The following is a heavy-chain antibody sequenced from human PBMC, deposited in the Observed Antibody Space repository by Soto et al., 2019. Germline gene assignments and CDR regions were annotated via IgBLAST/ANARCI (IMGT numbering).Heavy chain of an antibody. J-gene: IGHJ4*02. CDR1: GVTFSDYY. D-gene: IGHD3-10*01. V-gene: IGHV3-11*05. CDR2: ISSSSSYT. CDR3: ARVVHYYGSGSYYGPYYDY. Sequence: GGSLRLSCAASGVTFSDYYMSWIRQAPGKGLEWVSYISSSSSYTNYADSVKGRFTISRDNAKNSLYLQMNSLRAEDTAVYYCARVVHYYGSGSYYGPYYDYWGQGTLVTVSS.